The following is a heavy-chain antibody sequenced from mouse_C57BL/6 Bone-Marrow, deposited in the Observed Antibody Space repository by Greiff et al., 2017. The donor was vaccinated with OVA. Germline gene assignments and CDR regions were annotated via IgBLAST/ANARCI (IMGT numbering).Heavy chain of an antibody. CDR3: AFYYGSSYRYFDV. D-gene: IGHD1-1*01. CDR1: GYSFTDYN. CDR2: INPNYGTT. Sequence: EVKLQQSGPELVKPGASVKISCKASGYSFTDYNMNWVKQSNGKSLEWIGVINPNYGTTSYNQKFKGKATLTVDQSSSTAYMQLNGLTSEDSAVYYCAFYYGSSYRYFDVWGKETTVTVSS. J-gene: IGHJ1*03. V-gene: IGHV1-39*01.